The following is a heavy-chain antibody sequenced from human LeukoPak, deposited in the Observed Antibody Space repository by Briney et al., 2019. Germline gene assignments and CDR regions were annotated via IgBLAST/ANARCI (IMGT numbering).Heavy chain of an antibody. V-gene: IGHV3-21*01. J-gene: IGHJ4*02. Sequence: GGSLRLSCAASGFTFSDYYMSWVRQAPGKGLEWVSSISSSSSYIYYADSVKGRFTISRDDAKNSLYLQMNSLRAEDTAVYYCARADYYYDFWSGYYSWGQGTLVTVSS. CDR1: GFTFSDYY. D-gene: IGHD3-3*01. CDR2: ISSSSSYI. CDR3: ARADYYYDFWSGYYS.